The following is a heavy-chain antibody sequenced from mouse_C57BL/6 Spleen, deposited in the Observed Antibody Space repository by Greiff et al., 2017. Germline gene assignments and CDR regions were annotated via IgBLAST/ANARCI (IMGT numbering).Heavy chain of an antibody. CDR3: AGRYYGNSFWDFGG. J-gene: IGHJ1*03. CDR2: ISSGGSYT. V-gene: IGHV5-6*01. Sequence: EVQGVESGGDLVKPGGSLTLSCAASGFTFSSYGMSWVRQTPDKRLEWVATISSGGSYTYYPDSVKGRFTISRDNAKNTLYLQMSSLKSEDTAMYYCAGRYYGNSFWDFGGWGTRTTVTVSS. D-gene: IGHD1-1*01. CDR1: GFTFSSYG.